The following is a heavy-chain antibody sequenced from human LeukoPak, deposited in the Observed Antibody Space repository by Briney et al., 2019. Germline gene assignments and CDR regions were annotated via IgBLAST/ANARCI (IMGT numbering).Heavy chain of an antibody. CDR3: ARDGGSYGDCPH. CDR2: INPSDDTT. CDR1: GYTFTSNH. D-gene: IGHD4-17*01. Sequence: ASVKVSCKASGYTFTSNHIHWVRQAPGQGLEWMGIINPSDDTTTFAQKFRGGVTMTSDTSTSTVYMDLSSLRSEDTAVYYCARDGGSYGDCPHWGQGTLVTVSS. V-gene: IGHV1-46*01. J-gene: IGHJ1*01.